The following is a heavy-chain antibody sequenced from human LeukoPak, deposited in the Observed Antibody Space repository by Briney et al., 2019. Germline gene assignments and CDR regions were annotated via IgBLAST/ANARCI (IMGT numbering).Heavy chain of an antibody. CDR2: ISGSSGST. J-gene: IGHJ4*02. CDR3: AKDGLYGGPVPYYFDY. D-gene: IGHD4-23*01. CDR1: GFTFSSYA. V-gene: IGHV3-23*01. Sequence: QSGGSLRLSCAASGFTFSSYAMSWVRQAPGKGLEWVSAISGSSGSTYYADSVKGRFTISRDNSKNTLYLQMNSLRAEDTAVYYCAKDGLYGGPVPYYFDYWGQGTLVTVSS.